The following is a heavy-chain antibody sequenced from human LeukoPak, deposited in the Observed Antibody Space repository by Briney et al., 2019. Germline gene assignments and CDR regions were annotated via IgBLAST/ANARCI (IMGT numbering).Heavy chain of an antibody. CDR2: INHSGST. CDR1: GVSFSGYY. Sequence: ASETLSLTCAVYGVSFSGYYWNWIRQPPGKGLEWIGEINHSGSTNYNPSLKSRVTISVDTSKNQFSLKLSSVTAADTAVYYCARGRGIAVAGKSAHGYWGQGTLVTVSS. J-gene: IGHJ4*02. D-gene: IGHD6-19*01. CDR3: ARGRGIAVAGKSAHGY. V-gene: IGHV4-34*01.